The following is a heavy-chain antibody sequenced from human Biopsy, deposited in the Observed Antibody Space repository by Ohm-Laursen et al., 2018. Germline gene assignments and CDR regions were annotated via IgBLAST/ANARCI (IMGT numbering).Heavy chain of an antibody. Sequence: ASVKVSCKASGYTFTSYYMHWVRQAPGQGLEWMGIINPSGGSTSNTQKFQGRVTMTEDTSTDTAYMELRSLRSEDTAVYYCAADINVWNVNYWGQGTQVTVSS. D-gene: IGHD1-1*01. J-gene: IGHJ4*02. CDR2: INPSGGST. CDR1: GYTFTSYY. CDR3: AADINVWNVNY. V-gene: IGHV1-46*01.